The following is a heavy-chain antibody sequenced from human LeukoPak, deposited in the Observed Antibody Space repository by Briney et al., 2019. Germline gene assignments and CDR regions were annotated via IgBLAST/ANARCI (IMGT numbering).Heavy chain of an antibody. CDR2: ISSRSSSI. D-gene: IGHD6-19*01. Sequence: GGSLRLSCAASGFTFSTYTMNWVRQAPRKGLEWVSSISSRSSSIYYADSVKGRFTISRDNAKNSLYLQMNSLRAEDTAVYYCATRTVAGTSYFDYWGQGTLVTVSS. V-gene: IGHV3-21*01. CDR1: GFTFSTYT. J-gene: IGHJ4*02. CDR3: ATRTVAGTSYFDY.